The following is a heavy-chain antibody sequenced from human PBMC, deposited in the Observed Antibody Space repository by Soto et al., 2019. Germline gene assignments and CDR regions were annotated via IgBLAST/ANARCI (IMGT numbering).Heavy chain of an antibody. D-gene: IGHD3-22*01. CDR3: ARSDLKYYDSSGKRLDAFDI. V-gene: IGHV1-18*01. CDR1: GYTFISYG. Sequence: ASVKVSCKASGYTFISYGISWVRQAPGQGLEWMGWISAYNGNTNYAQKLQGRVTMTTDTSTSTAYMELRSLRSDDTAVYYCARSDLKYYDSSGKRLDAFDIWVQGTMVTVSS. CDR2: ISAYNGNT. J-gene: IGHJ3*02.